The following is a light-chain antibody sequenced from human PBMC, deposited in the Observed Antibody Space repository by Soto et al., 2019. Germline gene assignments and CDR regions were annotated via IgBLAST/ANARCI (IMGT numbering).Light chain of an antibody. J-gene: IGKJ1*01. CDR1: RSLSSDY. Sequence: IVLMQSPDTVSLSPGERATLSCRASRSLSSDYLAWYQQKPGQAPRLLFYHASRRATGTPDRFSVSGSGTDFTLTISILEPEDFAVYYCQQYGSSPWTFGQGTKVDI. CDR3: QQYGSSPWT. CDR2: HAS. V-gene: IGKV3-20*01.